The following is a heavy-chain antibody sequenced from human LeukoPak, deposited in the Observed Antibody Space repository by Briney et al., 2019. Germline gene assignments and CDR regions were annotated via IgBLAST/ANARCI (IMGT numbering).Heavy chain of an antibody. J-gene: IGHJ6*02. CDR1: GYTFTSYG. V-gene: IGHV1-18*01. CDR2: ISAYNGNT. CDR3: AREGSGSYYIRYYYYGMDV. D-gene: IGHD1-26*01. Sequence: GAPVKVSCKASGYTFTSYGISWVRQAPGQGLEWMGWISAYNGNTNYAQKLQGRVTMTTDTSTSTAYMELRSLRSDDTAVYYCAREGSGSYYIRYYYYGMDVWGQGTTVTVSS.